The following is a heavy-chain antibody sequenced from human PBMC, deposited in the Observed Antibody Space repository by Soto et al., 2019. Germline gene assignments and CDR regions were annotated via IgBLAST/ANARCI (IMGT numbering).Heavy chain of an antibody. CDR3: ARQQLLPYYYALDV. D-gene: IGHD6-13*01. J-gene: IGHJ6*02. CDR2: IYYSGST. V-gene: IGHV4-59*01. Sequence: PSETLSLTCTVSGGSISSYYWSWIRQPPGKGLEWIGYIYYSGSTNYNPSLKSRVTISVDTSKNQFSLKLSSVTAADTAVYYCARQQLLPYYYALDVWGQGTTVTVSS. CDR1: GGSISSYY.